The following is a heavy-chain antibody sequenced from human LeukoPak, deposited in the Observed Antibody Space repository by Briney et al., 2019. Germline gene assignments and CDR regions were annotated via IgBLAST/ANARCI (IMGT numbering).Heavy chain of an antibody. CDR3: ARYSGSYYYPPAWDL. J-gene: IGHJ4*02. Sequence: GGSLRLSCAASGFTFSSYAMHWVRQAPGKGLEWVAVISYDGSNKYYADSVKGRFTISRDNSKNTLYLQMDSLRADDTAVYYCARYSGSYYYPPAWDLWGQGTLVTVSS. CDR2: ISYDGSNK. V-gene: IGHV3-30-3*01. D-gene: IGHD1-26*01. CDR1: GFTFSSYA.